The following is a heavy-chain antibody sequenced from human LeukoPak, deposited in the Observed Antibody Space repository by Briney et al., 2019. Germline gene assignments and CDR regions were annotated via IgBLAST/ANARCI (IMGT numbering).Heavy chain of an antibody. CDR1: GYTFTNYY. J-gene: IGHJ4*02. Sequence: GASVKVSCKASGYTFTNYYMHWVRRAPGQGLEWMGWINPYSGGTDYAQKFQGRVTMTRDTSITTVYMELSSLRSDDTAVFYCARGPQTGLDYWGQGTLVTVSS. D-gene: IGHD3-9*01. CDR2: INPYSGGT. V-gene: IGHV1-2*02. CDR3: ARGPQTGLDY.